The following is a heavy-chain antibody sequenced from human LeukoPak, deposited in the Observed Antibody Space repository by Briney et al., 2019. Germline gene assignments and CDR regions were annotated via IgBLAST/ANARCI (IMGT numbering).Heavy chain of an antibody. CDR2: INPNSGGT. CDR3: ARGYCSGGSCYYYFDY. V-gene: IGHV1-2*02. J-gene: IGHJ4*02. Sequence: ASLKVSCKASGYTFTGYYMHWVRQAPGQGLEWMGWINPNSGGTNCAQKFQGRVTMTRATSISTAYMELSRLRSDDTAVYYCARGYCSGGSCYYYFDYWGQGTLVTVSS. CDR1: GYTFTGYY. D-gene: IGHD2-15*01.